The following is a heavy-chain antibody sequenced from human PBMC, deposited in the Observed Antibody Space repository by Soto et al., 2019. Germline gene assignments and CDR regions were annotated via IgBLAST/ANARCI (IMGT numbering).Heavy chain of an antibody. Sequence: EVQLVESGGGLVQPGGSLRLSCAASGFTFSSYSMNWVRQAPGKGLEWVSYISSSSSTIYYADSVKGRFTISRDNAKNSLYLQMNSLRDEDTAVYYCVTQNSSGYYGDYYYYGMDVWGPGTTVTVSS. CDR1: GFTFSSYS. D-gene: IGHD3-22*01. V-gene: IGHV3-48*02. J-gene: IGHJ6*02. CDR2: ISSSSSTI. CDR3: VTQNSSGYYGDYYYYGMDV.